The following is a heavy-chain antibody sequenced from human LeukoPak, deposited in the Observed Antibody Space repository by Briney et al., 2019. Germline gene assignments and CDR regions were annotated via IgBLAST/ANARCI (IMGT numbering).Heavy chain of an antibody. Sequence: GGSLRLSCAASGFTFSSYAMSWVRQAPGKGLEWVSAIRGSGGGTKYADSVKGRFTISRDNSKNTLYLQMNSLRAEDAAVYYCARDGVDTAMVSVWLDYWGQGTLVTVSS. D-gene: IGHD5-18*01. V-gene: IGHV3-23*01. CDR1: GFTFSSYA. CDR3: ARDGVDTAMVSVWLDY. CDR2: IRGSGGGT. J-gene: IGHJ4*02.